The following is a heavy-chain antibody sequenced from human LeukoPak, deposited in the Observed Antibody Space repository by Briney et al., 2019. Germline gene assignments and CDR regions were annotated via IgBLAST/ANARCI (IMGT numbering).Heavy chain of an antibody. Sequence: PGGSLRLSCAASGFTFSNAWMSWVRQAPGKGLEWVGRIKSKTDGGTTDYAAPVKGRFTISRDNAKNSMYLQMNSLRAEDTAVYYCARCGGGNPRWFDPWGQGTLVTVSS. D-gene: IGHD4-23*01. V-gene: IGHV3-15*01. J-gene: IGHJ5*02. CDR2: IKSKTDGGTT. CDR1: GFTFSNAW. CDR3: ARCGGGNPRWFDP.